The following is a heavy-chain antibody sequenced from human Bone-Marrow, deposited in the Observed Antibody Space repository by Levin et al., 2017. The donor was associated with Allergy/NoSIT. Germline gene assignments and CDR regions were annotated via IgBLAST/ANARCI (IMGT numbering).Heavy chain of an antibody. CDR1: GFTFDDYA. J-gene: IGHJ4*02. D-gene: IGHD5-18*01. V-gene: IGHV3-9*01. CDR2: ISWNSGSI. CDR3: AKGIQLWLRNMFDY. Sequence: SLKISCAASGFTFDDYAMHWVRQAPGKGLEWVSGISWNSGSIGYADSVKGRFTISRDNAKNSLYLQMNSLRAEDTALYYCAKGIQLWLRNMFDYWGQGTLVTVSS.